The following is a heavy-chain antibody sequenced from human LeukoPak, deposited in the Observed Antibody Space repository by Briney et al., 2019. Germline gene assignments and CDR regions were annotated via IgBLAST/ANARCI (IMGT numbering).Heavy chain of an antibody. CDR1: GFTFSSYS. Sequence: PGGSLRLSCAASGFTFSSYSMNWVRQAPGKGLECVSSISSSSSYIYYADSVKGRFTISRDNAKNSLYLHMNSLRAEDTAVYYCARVTDYYFDYWGQGTLVTVSS. CDR3: ARVTDYYFDY. J-gene: IGHJ4*02. V-gene: IGHV3-21*01. D-gene: IGHD2-21*02. CDR2: ISSSSSYI.